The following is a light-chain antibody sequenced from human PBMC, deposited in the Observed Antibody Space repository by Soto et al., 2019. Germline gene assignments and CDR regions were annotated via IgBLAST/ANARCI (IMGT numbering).Light chain of an antibody. J-gene: IGKJ4*01. CDR2: KAS. V-gene: IGKV1-5*03. CDR3: NQFHDYPVT. CDR1: QSVSTW. Sequence: DIQLTQSPSTLSASVGDRVTITCRASQSVSTWLAWYQQKPGKAPKLLIHKASTIENGVPSRFSGSGSGTVFPLTTSSLQPDASATYYCNQFHDYPVTFGGGTKVQI.